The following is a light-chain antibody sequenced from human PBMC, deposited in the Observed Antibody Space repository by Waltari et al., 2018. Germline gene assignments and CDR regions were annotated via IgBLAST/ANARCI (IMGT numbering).Light chain of an antibody. CDR1: QGISTY. CDR3: QQGYNTPYT. Sequence: DIQMTQSPSSLSASVGDRVTIACRASQGISTYLNWYQQKPGKAPNVLIYGASSLQSGVPSRFSGSGSGTDFTLTISSLQPEDFVTYYCQQGYNTPYTFGQGTKLDIK. V-gene: IGKV1-39*01. CDR2: GAS. J-gene: IGKJ2*01.